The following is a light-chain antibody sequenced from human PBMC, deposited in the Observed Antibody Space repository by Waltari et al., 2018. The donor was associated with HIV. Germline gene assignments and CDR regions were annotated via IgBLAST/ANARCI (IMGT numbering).Light chain of an antibody. Sequence: QPVLTQRPSASAAPGPRVTIYCSGSNSNIRIKYVYLYQQLPGTAPTLLIYWDNQRPSGVPGRFSGSKSGSSASLAISGLRSEDEADYYCAAGDDSLSGRVFGGGTNLTVL. CDR2: WDN. CDR1: NSNIRIKY. CDR3: AAGDDSLSGRV. J-gene: IGLJ3*02. V-gene: IGLV1-47*01.